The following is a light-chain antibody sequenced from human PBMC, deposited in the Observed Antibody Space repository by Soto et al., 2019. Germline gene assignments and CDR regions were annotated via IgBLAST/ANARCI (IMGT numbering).Light chain of an antibody. V-gene: IGLV1-44*01. J-gene: IGLJ2*01. CDR1: ISNIASNP. Sequence: QAVVTQPPSASGTPGQRVTISCSGGISNIASNPVDWYQQLPGTAPKLLLYSNSQRPSGVPDRFSGSKSGTSASLAVSGLQSEDEADYYCAAWDDSLNGVVFGGGTKVTVL. CDR2: SNS. CDR3: AAWDDSLNGVV.